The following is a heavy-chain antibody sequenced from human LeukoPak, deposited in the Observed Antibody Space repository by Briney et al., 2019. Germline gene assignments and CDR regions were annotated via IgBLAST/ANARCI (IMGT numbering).Heavy chain of an antibody. CDR1: GGSFSGYY. Sequence: SETLSLTCAVYGGSFSGYYWSWIRQPPGKGLEWIGKINHSGSTNYNPSLKSRVTISVDTSKNQFSLKLSSVTAADTAVYYCAYSGWYGAYYFDYWGQGTLVTVSS. CDR3: AYSGWYGAYYFDY. V-gene: IGHV4-34*01. D-gene: IGHD6-19*01. J-gene: IGHJ4*02. CDR2: INHSGST.